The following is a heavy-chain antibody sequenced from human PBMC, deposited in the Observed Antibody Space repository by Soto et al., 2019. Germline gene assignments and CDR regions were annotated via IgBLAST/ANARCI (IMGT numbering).Heavy chain of an antibody. CDR2: MNPNTGGA. J-gene: IGHJ4*02. CDR1: GYNFNGYY. Sequence: QVNLVQSGAEVKKPGASVKVSCKASGYNFNGYYIHWVRQAPGQGLEWMGWMNPNTGGANYAQKIQGKVIMTTDTSISTASLERRSLTSDDTAVYYCAKVISTIGSKQWLAQTKHQALDYWGQGTVVTVSS. D-gene: IGHD6-19*01. V-gene: IGHV1-2*02. CDR3: AKVISTIGSKQWLAQTKHQALDY.